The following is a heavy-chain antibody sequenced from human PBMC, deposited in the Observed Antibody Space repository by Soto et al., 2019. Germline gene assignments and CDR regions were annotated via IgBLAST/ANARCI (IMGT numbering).Heavy chain of an antibody. D-gene: IGHD3-10*01. CDR2: ISWNSGSI. CDR1: GFTFDDYA. CDR3: AKDLGGSGYFQH. V-gene: IGHV3-9*01. Sequence: EVQLVESGGGLVQPGRSLRLSCAASGFTFDDYAMHWVRQAPGKGLEWVSGISWNSGSIGYADSVKGRFTISRDNAKNSLYLQMNSLRAEDTALYYCAKDLGGSGYFQHWGQGTLVTVSS. J-gene: IGHJ1*01.